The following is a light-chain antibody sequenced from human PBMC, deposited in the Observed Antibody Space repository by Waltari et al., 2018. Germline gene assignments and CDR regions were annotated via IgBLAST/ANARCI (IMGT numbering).Light chain of an antibody. Sequence: SYVLTQPPPVSVAPGETATITCGGDSPGIRHVHWYQPRAGPPPRLVISYNTVRPSGIPERFSGSTSGTTSTLTISRVEAGDEADYYCQVWDRSRDHVFGAGTKVTVL. CDR1: SPGIRH. CDR2: YNT. CDR3: QVWDRSRDHV. V-gene: IGLV3-21*04. J-gene: IGLJ1*01.